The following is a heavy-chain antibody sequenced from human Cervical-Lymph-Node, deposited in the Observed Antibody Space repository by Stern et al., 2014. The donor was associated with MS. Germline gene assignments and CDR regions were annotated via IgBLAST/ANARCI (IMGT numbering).Heavy chain of an antibody. J-gene: IGHJ4*02. Sequence: EVQLLESGGGLVKPGGSLRLSCAASGFTFSDHSMNWVRQAPGKGLEWVSSISSSSTYIYYADSLKGRFTISRDNAKNSLFLQMNSLRAEDTAVYYCTRDANYYWGQGALVTVSS. D-gene: IGHD5-24*01. V-gene: IGHV3-21*01. CDR1: GFTFSDHS. CDR2: ISSSSTYI. CDR3: TRDANYY.